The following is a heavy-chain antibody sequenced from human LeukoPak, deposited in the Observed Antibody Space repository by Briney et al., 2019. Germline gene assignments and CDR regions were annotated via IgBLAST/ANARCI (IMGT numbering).Heavy chain of an antibody. J-gene: IGHJ4*02. CDR3: TTDFRDRYSSS. Sequence: MSGGSLRLSCAASGFTFSNAWMSWVRQAPGMGLEWVGRIKSKTDGGTTDYAAPVKGRFTISRDDSKNTLYLQMNSLKTEDAAVYYCTTDFRDRYSSSWRQGTLVTVSS. D-gene: IGHD6-13*01. CDR2: IKSKTDGGTT. CDR1: GFTFSNAW. V-gene: IGHV3-15*01.